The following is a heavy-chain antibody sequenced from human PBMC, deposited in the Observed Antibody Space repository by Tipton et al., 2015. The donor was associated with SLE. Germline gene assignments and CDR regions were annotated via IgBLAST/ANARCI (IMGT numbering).Heavy chain of an antibody. Sequence: QSGPEVKKPGSSVKVSCKASGGTFSSYAISWVRQAPGQGLEWMGGIIPIFGTASYAQSFQGKVTITADESTSTAYMELRSLRSDDTAVYYCARGFYDFWSGYFGAFDIWGQGTMVTVSS. CDR3: ARGFYDFWSGYFGAFDI. J-gene: IGHJ3*02. CDR2: IIPIFGTA. V-gene: IGHV1-69*01. D-gene: IGHD3-3*01. CDR1: GGTFSSYA.